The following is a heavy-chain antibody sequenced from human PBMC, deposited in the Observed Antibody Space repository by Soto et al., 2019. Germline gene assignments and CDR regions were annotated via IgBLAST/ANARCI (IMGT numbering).Heavy chain of an antibody. Sequence: QVHLVESGGGVVQPGRSLRLSCAASGFTFSTTGMHWVRQAPGKGLEWVAMISHDGGVKHYTDSVKGRFTISRDTSNNAVYLQLNRLRPEDTAMYHCAKDLYGAGWYNYFDPWCQGTLVTVSS. CDR1: GFTFSTTG. CDR3: AKDLYGAGWYNYFDP. V-gene: IGHV3-30*18. J-gene: IGHJ5*02. D-gene: IGHD6-19*01. CDR2: ISHDGGVK.